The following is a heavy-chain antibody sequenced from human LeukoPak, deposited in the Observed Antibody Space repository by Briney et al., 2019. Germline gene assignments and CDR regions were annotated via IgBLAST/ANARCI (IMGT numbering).Heavy chain of an antibody. J-gene: IGHJ4*02. D-gene: IGHD3-16*02. V-gene: IGHV3-48*03. CDR1: GFTFSDFE. CDR3: AKGYDYVWGSYRSQFDY. Sequence: QSGGSLRLSCAASGFTFSDFEMNWVRQAPGKGLEWVSDISRRGSTTYYADSVKGRFTISRDNAKNSLYLQMNSLRAEDTAVYYCAKGYDYVWGSYRSQFDYWGQGTLVTVSS. CDR2: ISRRGSTT.